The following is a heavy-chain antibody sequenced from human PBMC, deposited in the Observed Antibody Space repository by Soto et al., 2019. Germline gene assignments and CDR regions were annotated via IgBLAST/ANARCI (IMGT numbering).Heavy chain of an antibody. CDR3: ARLHPSHAFNV. Sequence: PGESLKISCQGSGYNFTTYWINWVRQMPGKGLEWMGRIDPSDSYTDYSPSFQGHVTISADKSIRTAYVQWTSLQASDTAMYYCARLHPSHAFNVSGKGTMVTVSS. CDR1: GYNFTTYW. J-gene: IGHJ3*01. V-gene: IGHV5-10-1*01. CDR2: IDPSDSYT.